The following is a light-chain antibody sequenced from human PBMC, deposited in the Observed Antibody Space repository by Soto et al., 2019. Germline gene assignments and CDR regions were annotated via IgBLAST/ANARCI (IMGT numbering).Light chain of an antibody. CDR2: GAS. CDR3: QQYESAPLT. V-gene: IGKV3-20*01. J-gene: IGKJ4*01. Sequence: EIVLTQSPGTLSLSPGERATLSCRASQSVSSTYLDWYQQKPGQAPRLLIYGASSRATGIPDRFSGSGSGTDFTRTISRLEPEDFAVYYCQQYESAPLTFGGGTKVEIK. CDR1: QSVSSTY.